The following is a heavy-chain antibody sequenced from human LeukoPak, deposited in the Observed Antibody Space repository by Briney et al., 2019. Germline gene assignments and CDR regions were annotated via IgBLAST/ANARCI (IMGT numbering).Heavy chain of an antibody. Sequence: SETLSLTCAVSGGSISSGGYSWRWIRQPPGKGLEWIGYIYHSGSTYYNPSLKSRVTISVDRSKNQFSLKLSSVTAADTAVYYCARGRVVVPAATHWFDPWGQGTLVTVSS. CDR2: IYHSGST. J-gene: IGHJ5*02. V-gene: IGHV4-30-2*01. CDR3: ARGRVVVPAATHWFDP. CDR1: GGSISSGGYS. D-gene: IGHD2-2*01.